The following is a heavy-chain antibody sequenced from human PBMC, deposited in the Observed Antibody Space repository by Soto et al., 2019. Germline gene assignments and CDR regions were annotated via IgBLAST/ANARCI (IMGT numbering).Heavy chain of an antibody. CDR1: GFTFSSYV. CDR2: ISGSGGST. CDR3: AKAYCSGGSCHRFDY. V-gene: IGHV3-23*01. D-gene: IGHD2-15*01. J-gene: IGHJ4*02. Sequence: EVQLLESGGGLVQPGGSLRLSCAASGFTFSSYVMSWVRQAPGKGLEWVSAISGSGGSTYYADSVKGRFTISRDNSKNTLYLQMNSLRAEDTAVYYCAKAYCSGGSCHRFDYWGQGTLVTVSS.